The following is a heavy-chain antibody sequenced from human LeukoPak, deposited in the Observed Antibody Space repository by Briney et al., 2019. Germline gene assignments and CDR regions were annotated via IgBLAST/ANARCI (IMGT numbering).Heavy chain of an antibody. CDR2: ISSSDSTI. CDR3: ARNMVRGVFGAFDI. J-gene: IGHJ3*02. D-gene: IGHD3-10*01. CDR1: GFTFSSYE. V-gene: IGHV3-48*03. Sequence: GGSLRLSCAASGFTFSSYEMNWVRQAPGKGLEWVSYISSSDSTIYYADSVKGRFTISRDNAKNSLYLQMNSLRAEDTAVYYCARNMVRGVFGAFDIWGQGTMVTVSS.